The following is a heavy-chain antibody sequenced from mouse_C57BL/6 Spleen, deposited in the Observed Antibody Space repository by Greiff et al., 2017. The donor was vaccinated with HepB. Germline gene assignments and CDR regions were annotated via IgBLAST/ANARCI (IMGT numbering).Heavy chain of an antibody. CDR2: INPGSGGT. Sequence: VKVVESGAELVRPGTSVKVSCKASGYAFTNYLIEWVKQRPGQGLEWIGVINPGSGGTNYNEKFKGKATLTADKSSSTAYMQLSSLTSEDSAVYFCARLRPWFAYWGQGTLVTVSA. J-gene: IGHJ3*01. D-gene: IGHD2-12*01. CDR3: ARLRPWFAY. CDR1: GYAFTNYL. V-gene: IGHV1-54*01.